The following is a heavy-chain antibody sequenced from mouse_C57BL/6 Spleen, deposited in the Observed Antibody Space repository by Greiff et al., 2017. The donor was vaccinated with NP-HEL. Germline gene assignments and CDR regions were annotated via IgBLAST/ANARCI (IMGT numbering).Heavy chain of an antibody. CDR1: GFTFSDYG. V-gene: IGHV5-17*01. CDR2: ISSGSSTI. J-gene: IGHJ4*01. CDR3: ARAGTHYAMDY. Sequence: DVKLVESGGGLVKPGGSLKLSCAASGFTFSDYGMHWVRQAPEKGLEWVAYISSGSSTIYYADTVKGRFTISRDNAKNTLFRQMTSLRSEDTAMYYCARAGTHYAMDYWGQGTSVTVSS. D-gene: IGHD3-3*01.